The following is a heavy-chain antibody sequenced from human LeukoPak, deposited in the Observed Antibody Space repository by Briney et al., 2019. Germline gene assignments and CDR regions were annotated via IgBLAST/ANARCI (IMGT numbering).Heavy chain of an antibody. J-gene: IGHJ4*02. Sequence: GGSLRLSCAASGFTFSSYSMNWVRQAPGKGLEWVSAIRGNAGTTYYADSVKGRFTIFRDNSKNMLYLQMNSLRVEDTAVYYCAKGHGDSSGYYYFDSWGQGTLVTVSS. V-gene: IGHV3-23*01. D-gene: IGHD3-22*01. CDR1: GFTFSSYS. CDR3: AKGHGDSSGYYYFDS. CDR2: IRGNAGTT.